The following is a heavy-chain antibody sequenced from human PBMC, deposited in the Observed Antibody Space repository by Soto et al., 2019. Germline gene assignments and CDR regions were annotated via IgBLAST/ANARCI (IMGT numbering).Heavy chain of an antibody. V-gene: IGHV5-51*01. CDR2: IYPGDSDT. D-gene: IGHD2-8*01. CDR1: GYSFTSYW. CDR3: ARPGPSCTNGVCYDNWFDP. J-gene: IGHJ5*02. Sequence: GESLKISCKGSGYSFTSYWIGWVCQMPGKGLEWMGIIYPGDSDTRYSPSFQGQVTISADKSISTAYLQWSSLKASDTAMYYCARPGPSCTNGVCYDNWFDPWGQGTLVTVSS.